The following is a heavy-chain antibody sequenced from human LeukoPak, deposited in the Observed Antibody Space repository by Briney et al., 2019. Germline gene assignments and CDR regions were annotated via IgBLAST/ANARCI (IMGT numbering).Heavy chain of an antibody. CDR1: GFTFSIYA. CDR3: AKRRLTVTTGFNPYYYDMDV. J-gene: IGHJ6*02. Sequence: PGGSLRLSCAASGFTFSIYALTWVRQAPGKGLEWVSGISGSGGSSYYADSVRGRFTISRDNSKNTLYLQMNSLRAEDTAVYYCAKRRLTVTTGFNPYYYDMDVWGQGTTVTVSS. D-gene: IGHD4-17*01. V-gene: IGHV3-23*01. CDR2: ISGSGGSS.